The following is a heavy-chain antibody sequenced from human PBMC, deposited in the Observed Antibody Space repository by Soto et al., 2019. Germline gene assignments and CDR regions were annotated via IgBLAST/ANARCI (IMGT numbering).Heavy chain of an antibody. D-gene: IGHD3-3*01. CDR1: GFTFSSYG. V-gene: IGHV3-33*08. Sequence: PGGSLRLSCAASGFTFSSYGMHWVRQAPGKGLEWVAVIWYDGSNKYYADSVKGRFTISRDNSKNTLYLQMNSLRAEDTAVYYCARDVQSGYYNFDYWGQGTLVTVSS. CDR3: ARDVQSGYYNFDY. CDR2: IWYDGSNK. J-gene: IGHJ4*02.